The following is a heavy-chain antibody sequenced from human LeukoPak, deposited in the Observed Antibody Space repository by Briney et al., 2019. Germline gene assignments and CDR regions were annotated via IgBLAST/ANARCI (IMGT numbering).Heavy chain of an antibody. CDR1: GFTFSNAW. D-gene: IGHD2-15*01. CDR2: INPDGSEK. Sequence: GGSLRLSCAASGFTFSNAWMSWVRQAPGKGLEWVANINPDGSEKNYAHSVKGRFTISRDNAKNSLSLQMNSLRAEDTAVYYCATEPGIGYAFDIWGQGRMVTVSS. V-gene: IGHV3-7*01. J-gene: IGHJ3*02. CDR3: ATEPGIGYAFDI.